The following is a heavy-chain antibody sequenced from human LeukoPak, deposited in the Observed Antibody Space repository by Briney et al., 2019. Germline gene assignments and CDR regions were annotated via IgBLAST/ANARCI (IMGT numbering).Heavy chain of an antibody. CDR3: AKDLRDYSFGNRYDY. V-gene: IGHV3-23*01. Sequence: GGSLTLSCAASGFTFSTYAMTWVRQAPGKGLEWVSSISGRTGTTDYADSVRGRFTISRDNSKNTLYLQVNSLRADDTAVYYCAKDLRDYSFGNRYDYWGQGTLVTVSS. CDR1: GFTFSTYA. D-gene: IGHD5-18*01. CDR2: ISGRTGTT. J-gene: IGHJ4*02.